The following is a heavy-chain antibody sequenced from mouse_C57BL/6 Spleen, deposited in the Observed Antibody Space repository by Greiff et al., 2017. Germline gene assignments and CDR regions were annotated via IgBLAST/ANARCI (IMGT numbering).Heavy chain of an antibody. D-gene: IGHD3-2*02. CDR1: GYSFTGYY. CDR3: ARGLSSGPDY. V-gene: IGHV1-42*01. J-gene: IGHJ2*02. Sequence: VQLQQSGPELVKPGASVKISCKASGYSFTGYYMNWVKQSPEKSLEWIGEINPSTGGTTYNQKFKAKATLTVDKSSSTAYMQLKSLTSEDSAVYYCARGLSSGPDYWGQGTSLTVSS. CDR2: INPSTGGT.